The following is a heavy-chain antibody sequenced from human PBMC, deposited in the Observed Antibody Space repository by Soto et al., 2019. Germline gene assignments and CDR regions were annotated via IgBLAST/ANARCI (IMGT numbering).Heavy chain of an antibody. V-gene: IGHV3-48*01. CDR3: ARDRRIAAAADFYFAS. D-gene: IGHD6-13*01. Sequence: EVQLVESGGGLVQPGGSLRLSCAASGFTFSAYSMNWVRQAPGKGLEWVSYISSRTNTIYYADSVQGRFTISRDDAKNSLYLQMDSLRAEDTAVYYCARDRRIAAAADFYFASWGQGTLVTVSS. CDR2: ISSRTNTI. CDR1: GFTFSAYS. J-gene: IGHJ4*02.